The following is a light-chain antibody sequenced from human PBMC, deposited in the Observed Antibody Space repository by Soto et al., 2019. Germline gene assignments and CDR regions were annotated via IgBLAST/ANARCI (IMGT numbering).Light chain of an antibody. J-gene: IGKJ1*01. CDR3: QQFNFYPWT. CDR2: DGS. V-gene: IGKV1-5*01. CDR1: QSISSW. Sequence: VQMTQSPSTLSASVGDRVTITCRASQSISSWLAWYQKKPGKAPKLLIFDGSTLGSGVPSRFSGSGSGTEFTLTISSLQPDDFATYFCQQFNFYPWTFGQGTKVDIK.